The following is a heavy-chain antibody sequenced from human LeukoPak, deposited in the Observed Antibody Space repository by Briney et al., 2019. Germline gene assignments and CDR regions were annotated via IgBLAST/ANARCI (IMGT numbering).Heavy chain of an antibody. Sequence: GGSLRLSCGAFGITFSTYSMNWVRQAPGKGLEWVSYISSGGSTIYYADSVKGRFTISRDNAKNSLYLQMNSLRDEDTAVYYCARGNWDPWGQGTLVTVSS. CDR2: ISSGGSTI. J-gene: IGHJ5*02. CDR3: ARGNWDP. V-gene: IGHV3-48*02. CDR1: GITFSTYS.